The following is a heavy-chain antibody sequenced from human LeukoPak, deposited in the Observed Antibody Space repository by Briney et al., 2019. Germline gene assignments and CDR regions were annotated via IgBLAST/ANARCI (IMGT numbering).Heavy chain of an antibody. Sequence: GGSLRLSCAASGFTVSTNCMTWVRQAPGKGLEWVSNIYSGATTYYADSVMGRFTIPRHNSRNTLYLQMNSLRAEDTAVYYCARVDTVMAYYFDLWGQGTLVTVSS. CDR2: IYSGATT. D-gene: IGHD5-18*01. CDR1: GFTVSTNC. J-gene: IGHJ4*02. V-gene: IGHV3-53*04. CDR3: ARVDTVMAYYFDL.